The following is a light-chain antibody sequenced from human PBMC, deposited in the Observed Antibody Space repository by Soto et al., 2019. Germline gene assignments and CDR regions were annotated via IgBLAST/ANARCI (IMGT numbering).Light chain of an antibody. V-gene: IGLV2-8*01. Sequence: QSVLTQPPSASGSPGQSVTISCTGASSDVGAYNYVSWYQQHPGKAPKLIIYEVTKRPSGVPDRFSGSKSGNTASLTVSGLQAEDEADFYCSSYAGSNNLIFGGGTQLTVL. J-gene: IGLJ2*01. CDR2: EVT. CDR1: SSDVGAYNY. CDR3: SSYAGSNNLI.